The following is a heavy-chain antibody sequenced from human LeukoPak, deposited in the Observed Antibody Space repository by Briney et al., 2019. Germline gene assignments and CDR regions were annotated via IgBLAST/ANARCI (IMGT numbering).Heavy chain of an antibody. J-gene: IGHJ4*02. CDR3: SKGRRVGGTCSDY. CDR1: GFTFSSYA. Sequence: GGSLRLSCAASGFTFSSYAMSWVRQAPGKGLEWVSAISGSGGSTYYADSVKGRFTISRDNSANTVYLHMNSLRAEDTAVYYCSKGRRVGGTCSDYWGQGTLVTVYS. CDR2: ISGSGGST. D-gene: IGHD2-15*01. V-gene: IGHV3-23*01.